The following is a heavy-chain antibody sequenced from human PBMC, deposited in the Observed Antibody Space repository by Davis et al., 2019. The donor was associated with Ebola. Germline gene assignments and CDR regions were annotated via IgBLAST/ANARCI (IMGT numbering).Heavy chain of an antibody. CDR3: ARDKAGSGY. CDR2: IRGSDGTT. D-gene: IGHD6-19*01. Sequence: GGSLRLSCAGSGFGLSSYAMSWVRQAPGKGLEWVADIRGSDGTTYYAESVQGRFTISRDNAKNSLYLQMNSLRAEDTAVYYCARDKAGSGYWGQGTLVTVSS. V-gene: IGHV3-23*01. J-gene: IGHJ4*02. CDR1: GFGLSSYA.